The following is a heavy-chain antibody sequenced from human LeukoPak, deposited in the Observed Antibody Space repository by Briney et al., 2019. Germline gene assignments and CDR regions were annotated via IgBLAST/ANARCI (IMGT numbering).Heavy chain of an antibody. CDR2: INHSGST. Sequence: SETLSLTCAVYGGSFSGYYWSWIRQPPGKGLEWIGEINHSGSTNYNPSLKSRVTISVDTSKNQFPLKLSSVTAADTAVYYCARVTYYYYGMDVWGQGTTVTVSS. V-gene: IGHV4-34*01. CDR1: GGSFSGYY. CDR3: ARVTYYYYGMDV. J-gene: IGHJ6*02.